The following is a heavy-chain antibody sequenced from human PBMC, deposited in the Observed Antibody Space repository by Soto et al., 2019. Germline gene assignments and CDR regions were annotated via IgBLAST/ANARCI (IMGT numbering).Heavy chain of an antibody. Sequence: GGSLRLSCAASGFTFSSYAMSWVRQAPGKGLEWVSAISGSGGSTYYADSVKGRFTISRDNSKNTLYLQMNSLRAEDTAVYYCAKVPSTVLRFLEWLLDYWGQGTLVTVSS. V-gene: IGHV3-23*01. J-gene: IGHJ4*02. D-gene: IGHD3-3*01. CDR3: AKVPSTVLRFLEWLLDY. CDR1: GFTFSSYA. CDR2: ISGSGGST.